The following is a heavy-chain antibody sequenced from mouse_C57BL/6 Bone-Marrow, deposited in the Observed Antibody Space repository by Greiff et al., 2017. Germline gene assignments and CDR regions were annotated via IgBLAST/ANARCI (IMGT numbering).Heavy chain of an antibody. V-gene: IGHV1-55*01. D-gene: IGHD2-5*01. CDR2: IYPGGGRT. CDR3: ARPYYSNYWDFDV. CDR1: GYTFTSYW. J-gene: IGHJ1*03. Sequence: QVQLQQPGAELVKPGASVKMSCKASGYTFTSYWITWVKQRPGQGLEWIGDIYPGGGRTNYNEKFKSKATLTVDTSSSTAYMQLSSLTSEGSAVYNGARPYYSNYWDFDVWGTGTTVTVSS.